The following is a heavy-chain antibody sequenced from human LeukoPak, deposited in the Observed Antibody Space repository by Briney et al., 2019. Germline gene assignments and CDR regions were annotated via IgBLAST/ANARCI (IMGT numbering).Heavy chain of an antibody. CDR2: IYPGDSDT. V-gene: IGHV5-51*01. D-gene: IGHD4-17*01. CDR1: GYSFAGYW. Sequence: GEALKISCKGSGYSFAGYWIGWVRQMPGKGLEWMGIIYPGDSDTRYSPSFQGQVTISADKSISTAYLQWSSLKASDTAMYYCTRVMTTLTGFDYWGQGTLVTVSS. CDR3: TRVMTTLTGFDY. J-gene: IGHJ4*02.